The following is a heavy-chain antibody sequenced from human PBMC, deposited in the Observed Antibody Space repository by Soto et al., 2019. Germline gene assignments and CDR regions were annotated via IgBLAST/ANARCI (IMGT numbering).Heavy chain of an antibody. Sequence: ASVKVSFKASGYTFTMYGISWVRQSPGQGLDWMGCISAYNGNTNYAQKLQGRVTMTTDTSTSTAYMELRSLRSDDTAVYYCARTDPYSGTMYWGQGTLVTVSS. CDR3: ARTDPYSGTMY. CDR1: GYTFTMYG. D-gene: IGHD1-26*01. J-gene: IGHJ4*02. CDR2: ISAYNGNT. V-gene: IGHV1-18*01.